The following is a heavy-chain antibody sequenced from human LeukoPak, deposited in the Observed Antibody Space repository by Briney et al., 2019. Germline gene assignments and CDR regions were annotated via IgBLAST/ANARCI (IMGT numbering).Heavy chain of an antibody. J-gene: IGHJ4*02. CDR2: ISGSDGST. CDR1: GFTSSSYT. Sequence: PGGSLRLSCATPGFTSSSYTMNWVRQAPGKGLEWVSGISGSDGSTYYADSVKGRFTISRDNSKNTLYLQMNSLRVEDTAVYYCAKDPPGAGPDFDCWGQGTLVTVSS. V-gene: IGHV3-23*01. D-gene: IGHD6-19*01. CDR3: AKDPPGAGPDFDC.